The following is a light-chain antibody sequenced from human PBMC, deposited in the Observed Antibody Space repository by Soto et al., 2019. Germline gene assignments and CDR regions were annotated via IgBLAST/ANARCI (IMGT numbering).Light chain of an antibody. J-gene: IGLJ1*01. V-gene: IGLV1-40*01. Sequence: QSVLTQPPSVSGAPGQRVTISCTGSSSNIGAGFDVHWYQQLPGTAPQLLIYANNNRPSGVPDRFSGSKSGTSASLAITGLLAEDEDDYYCQPYDSSLSGYVFGTGTKLTVL. CDR1: SSNIGAGFD. CDR2: ANN. CDR3: QPYDSSLSGYV.